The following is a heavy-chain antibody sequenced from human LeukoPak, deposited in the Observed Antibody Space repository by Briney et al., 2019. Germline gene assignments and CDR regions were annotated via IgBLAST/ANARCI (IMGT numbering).Heavy chain of an antibody. CDR3: VRDPGITGTSF. Sequence: SGGSLRLSCAASGFTFSSHEMNWVRQAPGKGLEWVSYISGSGATIYYTDSVKGRFTISRDNAKNSLYLQMTSLRAEDTAVYYCVRDPGITGTSFWGQGTLVTVSS. CDR1: GFTFSSHE. CDR2: ISGSGATI. V-gene: IGHV3-48*03. J-gene: IGHJ4*02. D-gene: IGHD1-20*01.